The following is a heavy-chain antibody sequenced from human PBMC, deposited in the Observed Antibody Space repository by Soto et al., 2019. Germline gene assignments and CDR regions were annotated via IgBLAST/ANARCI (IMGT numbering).Heavy chain of an antibody. J-gene: IGHJ3*02. Sequence: GGSLRLSCAASGCPFSNYAMHWVRQAPGKGLEWVAAILSDEINKYSADSVKGRFTISRDNSKNTLYLQMNSLRPEDTAVYYCAIIATSGGGDAFDIWGQGTMVTVSS. V-gene: IGHV3-30-3*01. CDR3: AIIATSGGGDAFDI. D-gene: IGHD6-13*01. CDR2: ILSDEINK. CDR1: GCPFSNYA.